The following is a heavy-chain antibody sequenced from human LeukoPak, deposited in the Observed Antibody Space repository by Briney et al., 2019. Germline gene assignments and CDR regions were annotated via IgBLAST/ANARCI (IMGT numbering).Heavy chain of an antibody. CDR3: ARRYCSGNNCYFDY. CDR1: GGSISNSNW. Sequence: SETLSLTCAVSGGSISNSNWWSWVRQPPGKGLEWIGEIYHSGSTNYNPSLKSRVTMSVDTSKNQFSLKLTSVTAADTAVYYCARRYCSGNNCYFDYWGQGTLVTVSS. V-gene: IGHV4-4*02. CDR2: IYHSGST. J-gene: IGHJ4*02. D-gene: IGHD2-15*01.